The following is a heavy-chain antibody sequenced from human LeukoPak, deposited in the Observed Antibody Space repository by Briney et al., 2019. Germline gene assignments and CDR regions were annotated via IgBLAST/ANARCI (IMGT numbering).Heavy chain of an antibody. CDR3: ARWSGEGFDY. J-gene: IGHJ4*02. Sequence: GGSLRLSCAASGFSFSSYGMHWVRQAPGKGLEWVAVIWYDGSKKYYADSVKGRFIISRDNSRNTLYLQMNSLRAEDTAVYYCARWSGEGFDYWGQGTLVTVSS. CDR1: GFSFSSYG. CDR2: IWYDGSKK. D-gene: IGHD4-17*01. V-gene: IGHV3-33*01.